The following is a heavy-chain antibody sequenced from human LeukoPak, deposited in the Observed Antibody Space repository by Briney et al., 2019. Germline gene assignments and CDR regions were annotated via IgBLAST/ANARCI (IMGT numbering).Heavy chain of an antibody. J-gene: IGHJ6*03. CDR3: AREGGGYSYGYLTYYYYMDV. V-gene: IGHV4-4*07. Sequence: SETLSLTCTVSGGSISSYYWSWIRQPAGKGLEWIGRIYTSGSTNYNPSLKSRVTISVDTSKNQFSLKLSSVTAADTAVYYCAREGGGYSYGYLTYYYYMDVWGKGTTVTVSS. CDR2: IYTSGST. D-gene: IGHD5-18*01. CDR1: GGSISSYY.